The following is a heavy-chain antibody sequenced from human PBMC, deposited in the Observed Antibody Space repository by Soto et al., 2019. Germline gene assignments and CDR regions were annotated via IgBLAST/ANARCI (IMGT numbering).Heavy chain of an antibody. CDR2: IYSGGST. Sequence: GGSLRLSCAASGFTVSNNYISWVRQPPGKGLEWVSLIYSGGSTYYADSVKGRFTLSRDNSKNTVYLQMNSLRAEDTAVYYCARAEWGSSYTQYYYALDVWGQGTTVTVSS. J-gene: IGHJ6*02. CDR3: ARAEWGSSYTQYYYALDV. CDR1: GFTVSNNY. D-gene: IGHD6-13*01. V-gene: IGHV3-53*03.